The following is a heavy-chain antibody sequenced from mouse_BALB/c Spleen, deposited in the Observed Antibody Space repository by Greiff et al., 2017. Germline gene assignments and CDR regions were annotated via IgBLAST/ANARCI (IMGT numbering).Heavy chain of an antibody. D-gene: IGHD1-1*01. CDR2: ISSGGGST. Sequence: EVQLVESGGGLVKPGGSLKLSCAASGFAFSSYDMSWVRQTPEKRLEWVAYISSGGGSTYYPDTVKGRFTISRDNAKNTLYLQMSSLKSEDTAMYYCARQGSSYFDYWGQGTTLTVSS. J-gene: IGHJ2*01. V-gene: IGHV5-12-1*01. CDR1: GFAFSSYD. CDR3: ARQGSSYFDY.